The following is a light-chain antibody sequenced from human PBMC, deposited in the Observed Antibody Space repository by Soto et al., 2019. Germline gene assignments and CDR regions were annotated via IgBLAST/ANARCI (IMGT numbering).Light chain of an antibody. CDR3: QQHRSWPPIT. CDR1: QRVNNY. CDR2: AAS. Sequence: EIILTQSPAILSLSPGESATLSCRASQRVNNYLYWYQQKPGQAPRLIISAASNRATGIPARFSGSGSETDFTLAITDLEPVDFAVYYCQQHRSWPPITFGQGTRLDIK. J-gene: IGKJ5*01. V-gene: IGKV3-11*01.